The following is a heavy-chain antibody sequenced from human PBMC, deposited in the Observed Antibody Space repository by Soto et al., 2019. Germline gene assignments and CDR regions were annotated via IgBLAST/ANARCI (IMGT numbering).Heavy chain of an antibody. J-gene: IGHJ6*02. D-gene: IGHD6-6*01. V-gene: IGHV3-11*01. Sequence: TVGSLRLSCAASGFTFSDYYMSWIRQAPGKGLEWVSYISSSGSTIYYADSVKGRFTISRDNAKNSLYLQMNSLRAEDTAVYYCAGEYSSSRVYGMDVWGQGTTVTVSS. CDR1: GFTFSDYY. CDR3: AGEYSSSRVYGMDV. CDR2: ISSSGSTI.